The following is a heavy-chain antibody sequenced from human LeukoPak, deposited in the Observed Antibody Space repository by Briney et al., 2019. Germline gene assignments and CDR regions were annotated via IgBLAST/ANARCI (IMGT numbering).Heavy chain of an antibody. J-gene: IGHJ4*02. CDR3: AGHASVSGNWPRPLDY. V-gene: IGHV4-39*01. CDR2: IYYSGST. CDR1: GGSISSSNYY. D-gene: IGHD3-3*01. Sequence: PSETLSLTCTVSGGSISSSNYYWGWVRQPPGKGLEWIANIYYSGSTYYSPSLRSRVTISVDTSKNQFSLKLTSVTAADTAVYYCAGHASVSGNWPRPLDYWGQGSLVTVSS.